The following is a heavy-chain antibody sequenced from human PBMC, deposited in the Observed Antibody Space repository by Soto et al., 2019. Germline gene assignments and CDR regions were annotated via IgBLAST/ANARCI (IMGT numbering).Heavy chain of an antibody. J-gene: IGHJ4*02. CDR3: ARTTAVPNTLRSRYFFDY. Sequence: SETLSLTCSVSGGSVSNKTYYWSWIRQPPGKRLEWIGYVYYSGTTNYNPSLKSRATISVDLSKNQFSLRLSSVTTADTALYYCARTTAVPNTLRSRYFFDYWGQGTLVTVSS. V-gene: IGHV4-61*01. CDR2: VYYSGTT. D-gene: IGHD4-17*01. CDR1: GGSVSNKTYY.